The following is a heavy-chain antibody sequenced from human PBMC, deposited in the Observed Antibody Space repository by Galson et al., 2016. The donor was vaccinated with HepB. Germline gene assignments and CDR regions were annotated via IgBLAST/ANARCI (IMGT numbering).Heavy chain of an antibody. V-gene: IGHV3-74*01. CDR2: INSDGSST. CDR3: TRRMAKITSFDY. D-gene: IGHD5-24*01. J-gene: IGHJ4*02. Sequence: SLRLSCAASGFTLSRYWMHWVRQAPGKGLVWVSRINSDGSSTSYADSVKGRFTISSDNAKHPLYLQMNSLGAEDTAVYYCTRRMAKITSFDYWGQGTLVTVAS. CDR1: GFTLSRYW.